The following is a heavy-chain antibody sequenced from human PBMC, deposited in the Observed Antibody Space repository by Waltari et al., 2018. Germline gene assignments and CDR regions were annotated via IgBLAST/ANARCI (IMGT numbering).Heavy chain of an antibody. J-gene: IGHJ4*02. D-gene: IGHD7-27*01. CDR1: GFTVSNNY. CDR3: ARATATGATPEY. V-gene: IGHV3-66*02. Sequence: EVQLVESGGDLVQPGGSLRLSCAASGFTVSNNYITWVRQAPGKGLDGVSSSYAAGSTYYADSVKGRFTISRDSSKNTVNLQMTILRPEDSAVYYCARATATGATPEYWGQGTLVTVSS. CDR2: SYAAGST.